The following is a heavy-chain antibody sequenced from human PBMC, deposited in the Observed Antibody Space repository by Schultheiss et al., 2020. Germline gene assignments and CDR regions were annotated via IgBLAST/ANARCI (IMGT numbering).Heavy chain of an antibody. V-gene: IGHV4-31*03. CDR2: MFHSGST. J-gene: IGHJ4*02. CDR1: GGSISSGGYY. CDR3: ARDRMGSLDY. Sequence: SQTLSLTCTVSGGSISSGGYYWSWIRQHPGKGLEWIGHMFHSGSTYNNPSLKSRVTISVDRSKTQFSLKLSSVTAADTAVYYCARDRMGSLDYWGQGTLVSDS. D-gene: IGHD3-16*01.